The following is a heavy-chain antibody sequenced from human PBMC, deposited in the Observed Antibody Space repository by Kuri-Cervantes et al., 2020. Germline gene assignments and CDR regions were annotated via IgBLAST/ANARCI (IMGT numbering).Heavy chain of an antibody. CDR2: IAFPGDT. J-gene: IGHJ6*02. Sequence: GESLKISCGYSGFTFSRHDLHLVRQRTGKGLEWVSSIAFPGDTHYPGSVKGRFSISREGAENSLYLHMNRLRAGDTAVYYCARDFHGDYLILPGVPSFGMDVWGQGTTVTVSS. CDR3: ARDFHGDYLILPGVPSFGMDV. CDR1: GFTFSRHD. V-gene: IGHV3-13*01. D-gene: IGHD4-17*01.